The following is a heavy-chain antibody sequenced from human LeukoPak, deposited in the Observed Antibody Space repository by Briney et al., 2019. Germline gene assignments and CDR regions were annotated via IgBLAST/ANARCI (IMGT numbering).Heavy chain of an antibody. CDR3: AKDIQLST. V-gene: IGHV3-23*01. CDR1: GFNFRDAA. J-gene: IGHJ3*01. CDR2: ISFSGDNS. Sequence: GGSLRLSCAASGFNFRDAAMTWVRQAPGKGLEWVSLISFSGDNSYYADSVKGRFTISRDNSKNTLSLQMNSLRVEDTAIYYCAKDIQLSTWGQGTMVTVSS. D-gene: IGHD5-24*01.